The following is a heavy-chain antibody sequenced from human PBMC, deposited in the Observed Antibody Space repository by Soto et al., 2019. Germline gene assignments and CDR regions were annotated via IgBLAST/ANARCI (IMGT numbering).Heavy chain of an antibody. CDR1: GYTLTELS. V-gene: IGHV1-24*01. Sequence: QVQLVQSGAEVKKPGASVKVSCKVSGYTLTELSMPWVRQAPGKELEWMGGFDPEDGETIYAQKFQGRVTITEDTSTDTAYMELSSLRSEDTAVYYCATGAVAGNRQRYWYFDLWGRGTLVTVAS. J-gene: IGHJ2*01. CDR2: FDPEDGET. CDR3: ATGAVAGNRQRYWYFDL. D-gene: IGHD6-19*01.